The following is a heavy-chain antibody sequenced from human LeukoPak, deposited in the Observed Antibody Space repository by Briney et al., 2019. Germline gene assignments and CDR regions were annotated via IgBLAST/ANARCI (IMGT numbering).Heavy chain of an antibody. V-gene: IGHV1-18*01. CDR1: GYTFTNYG. J-gene: IGHJ4*02. D-gene: IGHD1-26*01. CDR3: ARGSYYVH. Sequence: ASVKVSCKASGYTFTNYGISWVRQAPGQRLEWMGWISTYSDRMKYAQNFQGRLTMTTDTSTSTAYMDLRGLTSDDTAMYYCARGSYYVHWGQGTLVTVSS. CDR2: ISTYSDRM.